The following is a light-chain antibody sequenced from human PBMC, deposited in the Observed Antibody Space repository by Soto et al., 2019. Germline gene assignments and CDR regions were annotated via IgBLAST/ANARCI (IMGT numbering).Light chain of an antibody. Sequence: EIVMTQSPATLSVSPGERATLSCRASQSVYSNLAWYQQRPGQAPRLLIYGASTRATGIPDSFSGSGSGTEFTLTISSLQSEDFAVYYCQQYNNWPPCTFGQGTKLEIK. CDR2: GAS. V-gene: IGKV3-15*01. J-gene: IGKJ2*02. CDR3: QQYNNWPPCT. CDR1: QSVYSN.